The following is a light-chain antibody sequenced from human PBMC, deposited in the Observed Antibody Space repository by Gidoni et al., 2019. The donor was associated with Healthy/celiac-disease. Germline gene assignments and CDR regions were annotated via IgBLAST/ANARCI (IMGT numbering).Light chain of an antibody. V-gene: IGKV3-11*01. CDR1: QSVSSY. J-gene: IGKJ3*01. CDR3: QQRSNWP. Sequence: EIVLTQSPATLSLSPGERATLSCRASQSVSSYLAWYQQKPGQAPRLLIYDASNRATGIPARFSGSGSGTDFTLTISSLEPEDFVVYYCQQRSNWPFGPGTKVDIK. CDR2: DAS.